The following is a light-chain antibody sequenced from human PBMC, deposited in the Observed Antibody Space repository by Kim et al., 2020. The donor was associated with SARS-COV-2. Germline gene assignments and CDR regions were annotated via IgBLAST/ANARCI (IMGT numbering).Light chain of an antibody. J-gene: IGLJ1*01. CDR2: EVS. V-gene: IGLV2-8*01. Sequence: QSALTQTPSVYGSPGQPVTISCTGTSIDVGGYKYVSWYQQHPGKAPKLLIYEVSKRPSGVPDRFSGSKSGNTASLTVSGLQAEDEADYYSRSYADSLIVFGPGTNLTVL. CDR1: SIDVGGYKY. CDR3: RSYADSLIV.